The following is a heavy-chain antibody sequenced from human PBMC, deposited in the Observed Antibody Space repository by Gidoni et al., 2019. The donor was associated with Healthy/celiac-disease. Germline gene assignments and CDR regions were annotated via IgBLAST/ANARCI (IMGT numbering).Heavy chain of an antibody. CDR1: GFTSSSYG. CDR2: IRYDGSNK. D-gene: IGHD1-20*01. CDR3: AKSYNWNDVYYYYMDV. Sequence: QVQLVESGGGVVQPGGSLSLSCAASGFTSSSYGMHWVRQAPGKGLEWVAFIRYDGSNKYYADSVKGRFTISRDNSKNTLYLQMNSLRAEDTAVYYCAKSYNWNDVYYYYMDVWGKGTTVTVSS. J-gene: IGHJ6*03. V-gene: IGHV3-30*02.